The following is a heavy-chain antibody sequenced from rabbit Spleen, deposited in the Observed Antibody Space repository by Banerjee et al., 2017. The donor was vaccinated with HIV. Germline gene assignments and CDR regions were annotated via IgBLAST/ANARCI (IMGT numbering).Heavy chain of an antibody. CDR1: GFSFSSSYW. CDR3: ARSIDGSNRILYRVGL. J-gene: IGHJ4*01. CDR2: ILTGGGNT. V-gene: IGHV1S45*01. Sequence: QEQLEESGGDLVKPEGSLTLTCTASGFSFSSSYWICWVRQAPGKGLEWIGCILTGGGNTYYANWAKGRFTISKTSSTTVTLQMTGLTVADTATYFCARSIDGSNRILYRVGLWGPGTLVTVS. D-gene: IGHD4-2*01.